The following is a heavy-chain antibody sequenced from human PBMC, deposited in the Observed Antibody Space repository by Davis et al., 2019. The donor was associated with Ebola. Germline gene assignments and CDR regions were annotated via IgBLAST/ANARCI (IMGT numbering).Heavy chain of an antibody. CDR3: ARGCGRDCQFYFDY. V-gene: IGHV3-7*01. D-gene: IGHD2-21*02. Sequence: GESLKISCAASGYSFSSHTMNWVRQAPGKGLEWVANIKEDGSEKDYVDSVRGRFTLSRDNSKSTVYLQMTSLRVEDTAVYYCARGCGRDCQFYFDYWGRGTLVTVSS. CDR2: IKEDGSEK. J-gene: IGHJ4*02. CDR1: GYSFSSHT.